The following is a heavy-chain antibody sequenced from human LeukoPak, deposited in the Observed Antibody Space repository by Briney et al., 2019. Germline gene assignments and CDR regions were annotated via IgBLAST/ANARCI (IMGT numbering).Heavy chain of an antibody. V-gene: IGHV3-21*01. D-gene: IGHD3-10*01. CDR3: ARDSVGGSGSYRPYYFDY. Sequence: GGSLRLSCAASGFTFSSYSMNWVRQAPGKGLEWVSSISSSSSYIYYADSVKGRFTISRDNAKNSLYLQMNSLRAEDTAVYYCARDSVGGSGSYRPYYFDYWGQGTLVTVSS. J-gene: IGHJ4*02. CDR1: GFTFSSYS. CDR2: ISSSSSYI.